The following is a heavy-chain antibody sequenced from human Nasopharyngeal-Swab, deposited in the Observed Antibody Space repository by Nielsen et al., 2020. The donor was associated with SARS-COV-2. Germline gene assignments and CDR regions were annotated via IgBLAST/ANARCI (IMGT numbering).Heavy chain of an antibody. J-gene: IGHJ4*02. CDR2: INHSGST. CDR3: ARKCIAVAGTEGYFDY. D-gene: IGHD6-19*01. V-gene: IGHV4-39*07. CDR1: GGSISSSSYY. Sequence: SETLSLTCTVSGGSISSSSYYWGWIRQPPGKGLEWIGEINHSGSTNYNPSLKSRVTISVDTSKNQFSLKLSSVTAADTAVYYCARKCIAVAGTEGYFDYWGQGTLVTVSS.